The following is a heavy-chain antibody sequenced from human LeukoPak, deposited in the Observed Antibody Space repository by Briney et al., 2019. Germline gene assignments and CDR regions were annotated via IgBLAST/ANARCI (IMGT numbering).Heavy chain of an antibody. Sequence: SETLSLTCTVSGGSISSSSYYWGWIRQPPGKGLEWIGSIYYSGSTYYNPSLKSRVTISVDTSKNQFSLKLSSVTAADTAVYYCARGILPTYYYDSNHFDYWGQGTLVIVSS. V-gene: IGHV4-39*01. CDR2: IYYSGST. CDR3: ARGILPTYYYDSNHFDY. D-gene: IGHD3-22*01. J-gene: IGHJ4*02. CDR1: GGSISSSSYY.